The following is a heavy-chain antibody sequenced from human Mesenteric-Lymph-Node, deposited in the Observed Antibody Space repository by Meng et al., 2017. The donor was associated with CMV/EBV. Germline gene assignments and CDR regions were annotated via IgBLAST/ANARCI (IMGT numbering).Heavy chain of an antibody. Sequence: GGSLRLSCAASGFTFTSYAMSWVRQAPGKGLEWVSGISGSGVTTYYADSVKGRFTISRDNSKNTLYLQMNSLRAEDTAVYYCAKDDLDFWSGYYTAHFNYWGQGTMVTVSS. CDR2: ISGSGVTT. J-gene: IGHJ4*02. D-gene: IGHD3-3*01. CDR1: GFTFTSYA. V-gene: IGHV3-23*01. CDR3: AKDDLDFWSGYYTAHFNY.